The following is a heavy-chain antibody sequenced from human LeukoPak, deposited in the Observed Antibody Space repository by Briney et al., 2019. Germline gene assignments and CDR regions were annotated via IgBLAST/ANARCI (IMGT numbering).Heavy chain of an antibody. J-gene: IGHJ4*02. V-gene: IGHV3-30*02. CDR2: IEYDGSNK. CDR1: AFTFSSYG. D-gene: IGHD3-10*01. Sequence: GGSLRLSRAASAFTFSSYGMHWVRQAPGKGLEWVAFIEYDGSNKYYAESVKGRFTISRDNSKNTLYLQMNSLRDEDTAVYYCAAGFLNDFWGQGTLVTVSS. CDR3: AAGFLNDF.